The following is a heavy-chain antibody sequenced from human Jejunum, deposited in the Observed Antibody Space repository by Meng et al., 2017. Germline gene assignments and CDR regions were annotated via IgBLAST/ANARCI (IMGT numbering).Heavy chain of an antibody. Sequence: GESLKISCAPSGFTFRHYGMHWVRQAPGKGLEWVESIWYDGTRTYHIDSVKGRFAISRDNSENTLYLQLNSLRAEDTAVYYCARDIRVTGGYWYLDLWGRGTLVTVSS. V-gene: IGHV3-33*01. CDR1: GFTFRHYG. CDR2: IWYDGTRT. CDR3: ARDIRVTGGYWYLDL. J-gene: IGHJ2*01. D-gene: IGHD7-27*01.